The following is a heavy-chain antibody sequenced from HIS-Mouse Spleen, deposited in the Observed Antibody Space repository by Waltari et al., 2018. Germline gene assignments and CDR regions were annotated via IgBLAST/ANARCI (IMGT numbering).Heavy chain of an antibody. Sequence: EVQLVESGGGLIQPGGSLRLSCAASGFTVSSNYMSWVRQAPGKGLGWVSVIYSGGSTYYADSVKGRFTISRDNSKNTLYLQMNSLRAEDTAVYYCAGGLEANWDDAFDIWGQGTMVTVSS. CDR2: IYSGGST. CDR1: GFTVSSNY. J-gene: IGHJ3*02. D-gene: IGHD7-27*01. CDR3: AGGLEANWDDAFDI. V-gene: IGHV3-53*01.